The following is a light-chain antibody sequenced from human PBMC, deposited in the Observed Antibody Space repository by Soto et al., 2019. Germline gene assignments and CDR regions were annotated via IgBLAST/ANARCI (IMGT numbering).Light chain of an antibody. V-gene: IGKV3-15*01. CDR3: QQYNNWPT. J-gene: IGKJ1*01. Sequence: EIVMTQSPATLSVSPGERATLSCRASQSVSSNLAWYQQKPGQAPRLLIYGASTRATGIPARFSGSGSGTKFTLTISSLQSEDFAVYYCQQYNNWPTCGQGTKV. CDR2: GAS. CDR1: QSVSSN.